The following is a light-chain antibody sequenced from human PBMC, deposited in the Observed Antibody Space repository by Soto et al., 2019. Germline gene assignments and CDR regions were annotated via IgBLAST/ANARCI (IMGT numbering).Light chain of an antibody. Sequence: QSVLTQPASVSGSPGQSITNSCTGTSSNVGSYILVSWYQQHPGKAPKLMIYEASKRPSGVSNRFSGSKSGNTASLTISGLQAEDEADYYCCSYAGSSTYVFGGGTQLTVL. J-gene: IGLJ2*01. CDR2: EAS. CDR1: SSNVGSYIL. V-gene: IGLV2-23*01. CDR3: CSYAGSSTYV.